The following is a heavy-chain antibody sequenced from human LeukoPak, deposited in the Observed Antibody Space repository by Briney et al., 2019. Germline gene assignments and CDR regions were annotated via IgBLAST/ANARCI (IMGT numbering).Heavy chain of an antibody. CDR3: TSHDYGGYVFDY. D-gene: IGHD4-23*01. CDR1: GFTFSNAW. Sequence: GGSLRLSCAASGFTFSNAWMSWVRQAPGKGLEWVGRIKSKTDGGTTDYAAPVKGRFTISRDDSKNTLYLQMNSLKTEDTAVYYCTSHDYGGYVFDYWGQGTLVTVSS. V-gene: IGHV3-15*01. CDR2: IKSKTDGGTT. J-gene: IGHJ4*02.